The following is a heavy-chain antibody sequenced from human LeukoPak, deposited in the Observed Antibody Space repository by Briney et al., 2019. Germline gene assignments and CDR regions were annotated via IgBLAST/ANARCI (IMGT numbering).Heavy chain of an antibody. V-gene: IGHV4-34*01. CDR3: ARGDVVVGAARYLVNPPPPFDY. D-gene: IGHD2-15*01. CDR2: INHSGST. Sequence: SETLSLTCAVYGGSFSGYYWSWIRQPPGKGLEWIGEINHSGSTNYNPSLKSRVTISVDTSKNQFSLKLSSVTAADTAVYYCARGDVVVGAARYLVNPPPPFDYWGQGTLVTVSS. J-gene: IGHJ4*02. CDR1: GGSFSGYY.